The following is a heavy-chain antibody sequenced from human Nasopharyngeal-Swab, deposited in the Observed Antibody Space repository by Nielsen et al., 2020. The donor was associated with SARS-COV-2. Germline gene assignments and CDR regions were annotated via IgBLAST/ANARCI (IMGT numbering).Heavy chain of an antibody. D-gene: IGHD5-18*01. CDR3: TRGAEGLELWRRYFYYMDV. CDR2: INHSGST. J-gene: IGHJ6*04. V-gene: IGHV4-34*01. Sequence: WIRQPPGKGLEWIGAINHSGSTNYNPSLKSRVITSIDTSNNQFPLNLSSVTAADMAVCYCTRGAEGLELWRRYFYYMDVWGKGTTVTVSS.